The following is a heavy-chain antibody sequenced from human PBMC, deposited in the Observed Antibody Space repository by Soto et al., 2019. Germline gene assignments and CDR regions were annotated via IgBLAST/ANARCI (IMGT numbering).Heavy chain of an antibody. CDR2: VYYNGST. Sequence: QVQLQESGPGLVKPSQTLSLTCTVSGGSLRSGDYYWTWIRLLPGKGLEWIGYVYYNGSTYYNPSLRSRATISVDTSVNQFSLKLNSVTAADTALYYCARAATPIGNWFDPWGQGSLVTVSS. J-gene: IGHJ5*02. CDR3: ARAATPIGNWFDP. D-gene: IGHD2-15*01. CDR1: GGSLRSGDYY. V-gene: IGHV4-31*03.